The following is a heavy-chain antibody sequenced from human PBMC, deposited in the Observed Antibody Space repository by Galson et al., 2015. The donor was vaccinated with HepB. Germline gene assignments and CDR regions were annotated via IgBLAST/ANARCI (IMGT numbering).Heavy chain of an antibody. CDR3: ARTCPGDSCYVIY. CDR2: ISTYNGNT. D-gene: IGHD2-2*01. J-gene: IGHJ4*02. Sequence: SVKVSCKASGYSFTAHGITWVRQAPGQGLEWMGWISTYNGNTKYAQKLQGRVTMTTDTSTTAAHMELRSLRPDDTAIYYCARTCPGDSCYVIYWGQGTLLTVSS. V-gene: IGHV1-18*04. CDR1: GYSFTAHG.